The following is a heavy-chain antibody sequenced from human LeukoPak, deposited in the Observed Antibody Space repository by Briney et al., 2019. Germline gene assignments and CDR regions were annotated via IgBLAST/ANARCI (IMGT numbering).Heavy chain of an antibody. D-gene: IGHD1-26*01. V-gene: IGHV3-23*01. J-gene: IGHJ4*02. CDR2: ISSGGGAT. CDR3: AKALLVGAKVYDY. Sequence: GGSLRLSCAASGFTFSSYAMTWVRQAPGKGLEWVSAISSGGGATYYADSVKRRFTISRDNSKMTLFLQMNGLRAEDTAVYYCAKALLVGAKVYDYLGQETLVTVSS. CDR1: GFTFSSYA.